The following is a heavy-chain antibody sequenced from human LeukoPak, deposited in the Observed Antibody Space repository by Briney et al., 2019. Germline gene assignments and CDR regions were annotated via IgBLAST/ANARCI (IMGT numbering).Heavy chain of an antibody. V-gene: IGHV3-30*18. CDR2: ISYDGSNK. CDR3: AKGLLWFGELLSPLDY. J-gene: IGHJ4*02. Sequence: WGVLRLSCASPWFTFKSYCQHLGPQAPGQGLGWVGVISYDGSNKYYADSVKGRFTISRDNSKNTLYLQMNSLRAEDTAVYYCAKGLLWFGELLSPLDYWGQGTLVTVSS. D-gene: IGHD3-10*01. CDR1: WFTFKSYC.